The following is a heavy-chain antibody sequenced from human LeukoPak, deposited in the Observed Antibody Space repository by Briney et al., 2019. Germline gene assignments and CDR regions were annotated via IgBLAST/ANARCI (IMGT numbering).Heavy chain of an antibody. D-gene: IGHD6-19*01. J-gene: IGHJ4*02. CDR2: ISSSGSTI. Sequence: GGSLRLSCAASGFTFSSYEMNWVRQAPGKGLEWVSYISSSGSTIYYADSVKGRLTISRDNAKNSLYLQMNSLRAEDTAVYYCARDLDSSGWWDYWGQGTLVTVSS. V-gene: IGHV3-48*03. CDR3: ARDLDSSGWWDY. CDR1: GFTFSSYE.